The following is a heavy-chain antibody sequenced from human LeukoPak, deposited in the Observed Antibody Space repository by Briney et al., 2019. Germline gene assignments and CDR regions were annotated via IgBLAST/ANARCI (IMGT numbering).Heavy chain of an antibody. CDR2: IYTSGST. J-gene: IGHJ4*02. Sequence: SETLSLTCTVSGGSISSGSYYWSWIRQPAGKGLEWIGRIYTSGSTNYNPSLKSRVTISVDTSKNQFSLKLTSVTAADTAAYYCARGGTGYSSSGFEYWGQGTLVTVSS. CDR3: ARGGTGYSSSGFEY. D-gene: IGHD6-13*01. CDR1: GGSISSGSYY. V-gene: IGHV4-61*02.